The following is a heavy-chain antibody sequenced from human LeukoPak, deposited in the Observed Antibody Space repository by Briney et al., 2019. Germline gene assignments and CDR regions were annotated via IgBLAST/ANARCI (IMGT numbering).Heavy chain of an antibody. Sequence: ASVKVSCKASGYTFTSYGISWVRQAPGQGLEWMGWISAYNGNTNYAQKLQGRVTMTTDTSTSTAYMELRSLRAEDTAVYYCARDTSPSIAAVGYDALDIWGQGTMVTVSP. CDR1: GYTFTSYG. CDR2: ISAYNGNT. J-gene: IGHJ3*02. CDR3: ARDTSPSIAAVGYDALDI. D-gene: IGHD6-13*01. V-gene: IGHV1-18*01.